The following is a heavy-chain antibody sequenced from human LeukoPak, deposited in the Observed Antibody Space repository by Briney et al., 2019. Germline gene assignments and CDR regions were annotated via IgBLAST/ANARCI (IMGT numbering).Heavy chain of an antibody. D-gene: IGHD3-22*01. Sequence: GGSLRLSCAASGFTFSSYSMNWVRQAPGKGLEGVSSISSSSSYIYYADSVKGRFTISRDNAKNSLYLQMNSLRAEDTAVYYCARGFGVSGYVGYWGQGTLVTVSS. V-gene: IGHV3-21*01. CDR1: GFTFSSYS. CDR2: ISSSSSYI. J-gene: IGHJ4*02. CDR3: ARGFGVSGYVGY.